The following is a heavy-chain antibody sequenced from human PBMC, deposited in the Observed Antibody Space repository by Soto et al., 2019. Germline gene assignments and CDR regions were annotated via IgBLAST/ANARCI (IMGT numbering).Heavy chain of an antibody. CDR1: GGTFSSYG. J-gene: IGHJ3*02. CDR2: IIPMSGTS. CDR3: ARENYYGAGSYYRDALDI. D-gene: IGHD3-10*01. V-gene: IGHV1-69*13. Sequence: SVKVSCKASGGTFSSYGIHWVRQAPGQGLEWVGGIIPMSGTSNYAQKFQGRVAISVDESTRAAYMELRSLKSEDTAMYYCARENYYGAGSYYRDALDIWGQGTMVTVSS.